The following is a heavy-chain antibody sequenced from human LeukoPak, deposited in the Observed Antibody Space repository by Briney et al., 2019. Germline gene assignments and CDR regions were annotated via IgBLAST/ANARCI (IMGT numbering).Heavy chain of an antibody. CDR3: AKDLAAARQFHYYYGMDV. Sequence: PGGSLRLSCAASGLTFSNYGMHWLRQAPGKGLEWVAVISYDASNKYYGDSVKGRFTISRDNSKNTLYLHMNSLRTDDTAVYYCAKDLAAARQFHYYYGMDVWGQGTTVTVSS. J-gene: IGHJ6*02. V-gene: IGHV3-30*18. D-gene: IGHD6-13*01. CDR1: GLTFSNYG. CDR2: ISYDASNK.